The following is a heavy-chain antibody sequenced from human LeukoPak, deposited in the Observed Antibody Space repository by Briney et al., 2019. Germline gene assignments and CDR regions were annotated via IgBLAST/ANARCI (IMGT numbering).Heavy chain of an antibody. CDR2: IDPKSGGT. J-gene: IGHJ4*02. CDR1: GYTFIDYY. Sequence: GASVKVSCNASGYTFIDYYMHWVRQAPGQGLEWMGWIDPKSGGTSYAQKFQDRVAMIRDTSISTAYMELTRLTSDDTAVYYCARAYSSGWYGSTDYWGQGTLVTISS. V-gene: IGHV1-2*02. CDR3: ARAYSSGWYGSTDY. D-gene: IGHD6-19*01.